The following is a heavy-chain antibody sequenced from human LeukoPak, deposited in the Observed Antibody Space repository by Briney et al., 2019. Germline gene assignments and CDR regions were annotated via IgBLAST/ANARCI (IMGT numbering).Heavy chain of an antibody. CDR1: GYTFTSYG. CDR2: ISAYNGNT. V-gene: IGHV1-18*01. Sequence: GASVTVSCKASGYTFTSYGISWVRQAPGQGLEWKGWISAYNGNTNYAQKLQGRVTMTTDTSTSTAYMEVRSLRSDDTAVYYCAGKDSSDWYEGVYWGQGTLVTVSS. CDR3: AGKDSSDWYEGVY. J-gene: IGHJ4*02. D-gene: IGHD6-19*01.